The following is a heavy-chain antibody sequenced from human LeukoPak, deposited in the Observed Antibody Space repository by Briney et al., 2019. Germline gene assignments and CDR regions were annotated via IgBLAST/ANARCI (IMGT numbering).Heavy chain of an antibody. Sequence: GGSLRLSCAASGFTLSSYAMHWVRQAPGKGLEWVAVISYDGSNKYYADSVKGRFTISRDNSKNTLYLQMNSLRAEDTAVYYCARDGYCGGGCYLFDYWGQGTLVTVSS. CDR3: ARDGYCGGGCYLFDY. V-gene: IGHV3-30-3*01. CDR1: GFTLSSYA. CDR2: ISYDGSNK. J-gene: IGHJ4*02. D-gene: IGHD2-21*02.